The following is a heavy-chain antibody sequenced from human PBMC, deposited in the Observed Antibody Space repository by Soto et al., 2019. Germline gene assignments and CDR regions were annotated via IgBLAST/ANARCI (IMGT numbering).Heavy chain of an antibody. J-gene: IGHJ4*02. Sequence: PGGSLRLSCTACGFTFGDYAMSWVRQAPGKGLEWVGFIRSKAYGGTTEYAASVKGRFTISRDDSKSIAYLQMNSLKTEDTAVYYCTRESSSSTSIDYWGQGTLVTVSS. CDR1: GFTFGDYA. D-gene: IGHD6-6*01. CDR2: IRSKAYGGTT. V-gene: IGHV3-49*04. CDR3: TRESSSSTSIDY.